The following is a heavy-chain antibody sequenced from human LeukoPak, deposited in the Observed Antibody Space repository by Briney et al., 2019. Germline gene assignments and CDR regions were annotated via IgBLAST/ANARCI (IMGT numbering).Heavy chain of an antibody. CDR3: ARARLDSSSHESDY. J-gene: IGHJ4*02. CDR2: ISVSSNTI. Sequence: GGSLRLSCAASGFTFSTYSMNWVRQAPGKGLEWVSYISVSSNTIYYADSVKGRFTISRDNAKNSLYLQMNSLRAEDTAVYYCARARLDSSSHESDYWGQGTLVTVSS. V-gene: IGHV3-48*04. CDR1: GFTFSTYS. D-gene: IGHD6-13*01.